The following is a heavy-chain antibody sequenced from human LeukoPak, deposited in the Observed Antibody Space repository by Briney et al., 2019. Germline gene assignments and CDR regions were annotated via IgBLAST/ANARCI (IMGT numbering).Heavy chain of an antibody. J-gene: IGHJ4*02. CDR3: AREQLLSGTAH. CDR2: IYYPVDT. CDR1: GDSFIGSY. V-gene: IGHV4-59*01. D-gene: IGHD1-7*01. Sequence: SSETLSLTCTVSGDSFIGSYWSWIRQAPGKGLEWIGYIYYPVDTNYNPSLQSRVTISADVSKKQFSLRLTSVTAADTAVYYCAREQLLSGTAHWGQGTLVTVSS.